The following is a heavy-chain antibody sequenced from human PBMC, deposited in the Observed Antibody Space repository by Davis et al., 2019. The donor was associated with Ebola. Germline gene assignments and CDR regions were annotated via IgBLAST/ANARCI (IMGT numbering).Heavy chain of an antibody. Sequence: PSETLSLTCTVSGGSISSYYWSWIRQPPGKGLEWIGYIYYSGSTNYNPSLKSRVTISVDTSKNQFSLKLSSVTAADTAVYYCAREKLGVGHDDAFDIWGQGTMVTVSS. CDR3: AREKLGVGHDDAFDI. CDR1: GGSISSYY. CDR2: IYYSGST. V-gene: IGHV4-59*01. D-gene: IGHD1-26*01. J-gene: IGHJ3*02.